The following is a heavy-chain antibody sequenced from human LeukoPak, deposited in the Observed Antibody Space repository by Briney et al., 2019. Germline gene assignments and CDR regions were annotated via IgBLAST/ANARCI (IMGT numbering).Heavy chain of an antibody. Sequence: SETLSLTCTVSSGFISSYYWSWIRQPPGKGLEWIGYIYNSGSTNYNPSLKSRVTISVDTSKNQFSLKLSSVTAADTAMYYCATGTSHATDWGQGTLVTVSS. D-gene: IGHD1-1*01. CDR3: ATGTSHATD. V-gene: IGHV4-59*01. CDR2: IYNSGST. J-gene: IGHJ4*02. CDR1: SGFISSYY.